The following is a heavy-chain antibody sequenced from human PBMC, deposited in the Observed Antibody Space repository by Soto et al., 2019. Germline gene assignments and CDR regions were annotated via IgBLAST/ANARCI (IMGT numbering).Heavy chain of an antibody. CDR1: GGSFSGYY. V-gene: IGHV4-34*01. CDR3: ASRYSSGWYTGYYFDY. J-gene: IGHJ4*02. D-gene: IGHD6-19*01. Sequence: LSLTCAVYGGSFSGYYWSWIRQPPGKGLEWIGEINHSGSTNYNPSLKSRVTISVDTSKNQFSLKLSSVTAADTAVYYCASRYSSGWYTGYYFDYWGQGTLVTVSS. CDR2: INHSGST.